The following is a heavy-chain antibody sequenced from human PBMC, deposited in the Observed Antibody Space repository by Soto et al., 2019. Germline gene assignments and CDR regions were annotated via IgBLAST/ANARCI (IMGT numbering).Heavy chain of an antibody. D-gene: IGHD6-19*01. CDR2: INAGNGNT. CDR1: GFTFTSYA. J-gene: IGHJ4*02. Sequence: APVKVSCKGSGFTFTSYAMHWVRQAPGQRLEWMGWINAGNGNTKYSQKFQGRVTITRDTSASTAYMELSSLRSEDTAVYYCARRSVIAVAGLGFDYWGQGALVTVSS. V-gene: IGHV1-3*01. CDR3: ARRSVIAVAGLGFDY.